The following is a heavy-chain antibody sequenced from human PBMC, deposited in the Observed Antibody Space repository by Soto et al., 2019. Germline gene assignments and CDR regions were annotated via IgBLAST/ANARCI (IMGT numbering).Heavy chain of an antibody. CDR1: AFTFSSYA. J-gene: IGHJ4*02. D-gene: IGHD1-26*01. Sequence: GGSLRLSCAASAFTFSSYAMAWVRQAPGKGLEWVSSIAGSGGDISYADSVKGRFTTSRDNSKNTLYLQMDSLRAEDTAIYYCAKKYRGTYPFDYWGQGTLVTVSS. CDR2: IAGSGGDI. V-gene: IGHV3-23*01. CDR3: AKKYRGTYPFDY.